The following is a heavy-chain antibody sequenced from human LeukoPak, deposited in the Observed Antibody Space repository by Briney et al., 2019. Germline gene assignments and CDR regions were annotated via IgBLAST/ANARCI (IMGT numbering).Heavy chain of an antibody. D-gene: IGHD3-9*01. J-gene: IGHJ4*02. CDR2: IKSKTDRGTT. Sequence: PGGSLRLSCAASGFTFSNAWMSWVRQAPGKGLEWVGRIKSKTDRGTTDYAAPVKGRFTISRDDSKNTLYLQMNSLKTEDTAVYYCTTDRKEDDILTGCYTNFDYWGQGALVTVSS. CDR1: GFTFSNAW. CDR3: TTDRKEDDILTGCYTNFDY. V-gene: IGHV3-15*01.